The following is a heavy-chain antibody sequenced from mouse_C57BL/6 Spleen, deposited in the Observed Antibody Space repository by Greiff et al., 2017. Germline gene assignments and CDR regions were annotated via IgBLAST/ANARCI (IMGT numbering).Heavy chain of an antibody. D-gene: IGHD2-2*01. V-gene: IGHV1-54*01. Sequence: QVQLQQSGAELVRPGTSVKVSCKASGYAFTNYLIEWVKQRPGQGLEWIGVINPGSGGTNYNEKFKGKATLTADKSSSTAYMQLSSLTSEDSAVYFCARGGYGYDLAYWGQGTLVTVSA. CDR1: GYAFTNYL. J-gene: IGHJ3*01. CDR3: ARGGYGYDLAY. CDR2: INPGSGGT.